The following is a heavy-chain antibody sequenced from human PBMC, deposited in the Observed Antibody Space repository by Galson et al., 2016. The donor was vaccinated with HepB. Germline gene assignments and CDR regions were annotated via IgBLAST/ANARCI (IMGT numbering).Heavy chain of an antibody. CDR1: GGSISSSSYY. D-gene: IGHD6-25*01. V-gene: IGHV4-39*01. CDR3: ARRPRGSSGRWFDS. CDR2: IYYSGNT. Sequence: ETLSLTCTVSGGSISSSSYYWGWIRQPPGKGLEWIGSIYYSGNTYYNPSLKSRVTITVDTSKNQFSLKLSSVTAADTAVYYCARRPRGSSGRWFDSWGQGTLVTVSS. J-gene: IGHJ5*01.